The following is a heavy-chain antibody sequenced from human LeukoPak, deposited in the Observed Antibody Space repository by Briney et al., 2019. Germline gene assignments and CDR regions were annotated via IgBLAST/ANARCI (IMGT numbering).Heavy chain of an antibody. V-gene: IGHV3-7*05. CDR2: IKQDGSDK. CDR1: RFTFSSSW. Sequence: GGSLRLSCEASRFTFSSSWMSWVRQAPGKGLEWVANIKQDGSDKYYVDSVKGRFTISRGNAKNSLYLEMNSLRAEDTAVYYCAREAGPAYCSTTSCLNWFDPWGQGTLVTVSS. D-gene: IGHD2-2*01. J-gene: IGHJ5*02. CDR3: AREAGPAYCSTTSCLNWFDP.